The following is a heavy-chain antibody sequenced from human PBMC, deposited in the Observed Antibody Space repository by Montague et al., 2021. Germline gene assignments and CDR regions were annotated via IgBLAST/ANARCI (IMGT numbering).Heavy chain of an antibody. CDR1: GFSFSSYC. Sequence: SLRLSFSASGFSFSSYCMHWVRPAPGKGLLWVSRITLDGSSTTFADSVTGRFTTSRDNAKATLYLQMNSLRVEDTAVYYCARNLASAAPGAFDIWGQGTMVTVSS. V-gene: IGHV3-74*01. J-gene: IGHJ3*02. CDR2: ITLDGSST. CDR3: ARNLASAAPGAFDI. D-gene: IGHD6-13*01.